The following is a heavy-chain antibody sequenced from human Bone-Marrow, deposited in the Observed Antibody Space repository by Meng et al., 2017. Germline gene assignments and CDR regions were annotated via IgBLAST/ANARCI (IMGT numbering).Heavy chain of an antibody. CDR1: GYSISSGYY. V-gene: IGHV4-38-2*01. CDR3: AKGKIWFGELLNFDY. Sequence: GSLRLSCAVSGYSISSGYYWGWIRQPPGKGLEWIGGIYHSGSTYYNPSLKSRVTISVDTSKNQFSLSLNSVTAADTAVYYCAKGKIWFGELLNFDYWGQGTLVTVSS. J-gene: IGHJ4*02. CDR2: IYHSGST. D-gene: IGHD3-10*01.